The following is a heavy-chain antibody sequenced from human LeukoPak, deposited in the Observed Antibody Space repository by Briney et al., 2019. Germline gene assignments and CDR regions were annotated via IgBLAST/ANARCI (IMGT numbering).Heavy chain of an antibody. J-gene: IGHJ4*02. CDR2: ISSSSTYI. Sequence: GGSLRLSCAASGFTFTSYSINWVGQAPGKGLKWVSSISSSSTYIYYADSVKGRFTISRDNAKNSVYLQMNSLRAEDTAVYYCARDRYCSGGSCPDYWGQGTLVTVSS. V-gene: IGHV3-21*01. CDR3: ARDRYCSGGSCPDY. CDR1: GFTFTSYS. D-gene: IGHD2-15*01.